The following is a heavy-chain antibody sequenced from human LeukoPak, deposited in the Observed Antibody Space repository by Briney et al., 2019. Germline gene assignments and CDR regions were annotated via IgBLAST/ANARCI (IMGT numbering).Heavy chain of an antibody. CDR2: ISAYNGNT. CDR1: GYTFTSYG. Sequence: ASVKVSCKASGYTFTSYGISWVRQAPGQGLEWMGWISAYNGNTNHAQKLQGRVTMTTDTSTSTAYMELRSLRSDDTAVYYCARAYMGYDSSGYYYGDAFDIWGQGTMVTVSS. CDR3: ARAYMGYDSSGYYYGDAFDI. V-gene: IGHV1-18*01. D-gene: IGHD3-22*01. J-gene: IGHJ3*02.